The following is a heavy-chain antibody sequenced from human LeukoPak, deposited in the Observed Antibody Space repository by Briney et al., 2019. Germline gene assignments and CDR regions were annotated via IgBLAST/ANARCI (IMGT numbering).Heavy chain of an antibody. J-gene: IGHJ4*02. V-gene: IGHV3-30*02. Sequence: GGSLRLSCGASGFTFSSSAMHWVRQGPGKGLEWVVYIAHHGNNKYYADSVKGRFTISRDNSKGSLYLQMNSLRADDTAVYYCAKDGSWSCTDWGQGTLVRVSS. CDR3: AKDGSWSCTD. CDR2: IAHHGNNK. CDR1: GFTFSSSA. D-gene: IGHD2-8*02.